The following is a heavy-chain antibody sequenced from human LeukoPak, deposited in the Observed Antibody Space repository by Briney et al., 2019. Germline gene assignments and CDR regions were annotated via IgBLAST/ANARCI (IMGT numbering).Heavy chain of an antibody. J-gene: IGHJ4*02. CDR3: AELRYSRGWYWDY. V-gene: IGHV4-34*01. Sequence: PSETLSLTCAVYGGSFSGNYWSWIRQSPGKGLEWIGEINDSGRTNYSPSLKSRVTISIDTSKKQFSLKLSSVTAADTAVYYCAELRYSRGWYWDYWGQGTLVTVSS. CDR1: GGSFSGNY. D-gene: IGHD6-19*01. CDR2: INDSGRT.